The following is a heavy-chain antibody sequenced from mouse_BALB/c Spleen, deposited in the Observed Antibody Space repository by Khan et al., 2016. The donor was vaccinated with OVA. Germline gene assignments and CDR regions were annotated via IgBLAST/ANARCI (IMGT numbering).Heavy chain of an antibody. D-gene: IGHD1-1*02. CDR2: IWSGGIT. Sequence: QVQLKESGPGLVQPSQSLSITCTVSGFSLTNYGVHWVRQSPGKGLEWLGVIWSGGITDYNATFISRLSISKDISKSQVFFKMNSLQANDTAIYSCAKNRNGYFDYWGQGTTLTVSS. J-gene: IGHJ2*01. CDR3: AKNRNGYFDY. CDR1: GFSLTNYG. V-gene: IGHV2-2*02.